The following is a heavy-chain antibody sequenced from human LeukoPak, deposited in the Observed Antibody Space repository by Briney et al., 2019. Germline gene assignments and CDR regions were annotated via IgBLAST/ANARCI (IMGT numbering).Heavy chain of an antibody. D-gene: IGHD6-13*01. Sequence: SETLSLTCTVSGGSISSYYWSWIRQPPGKGLEWIGYIYYSGSTNYNPSLKSRVTISVDTSRNQFSLRLSSVTAADTAVYFCARVDSSSWLFDYWGQGTLVTVSS. CDR2: IYYSGST. CDR3: ARVDSSSWLFDY. V-gene: IGHV4-59*01. CDR1: GGSISSYY. J-gene: IGHJ4*01.